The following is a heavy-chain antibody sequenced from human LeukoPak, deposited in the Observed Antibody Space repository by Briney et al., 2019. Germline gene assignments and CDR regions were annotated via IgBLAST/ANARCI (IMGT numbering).Heavy chain of an antibody. CDR1: GGSISSSSYF. J-gene: IGHJ4*02. CDR3: ARGPSMYYYDSSGYQID. D-gene: IGHD3-22*01. Sequence: SETLSLTCTVSGGSISSSSYFWGWIRQPPGKGPEWIGSIYFTGTTYANPSLNSRVTILVDTSKNRFSLQVTSVTAADTAVYYCARGPSMYYYDSSGYQIDWGQGTLVTVSS. V-gene: IGHV4-39*07. CDR2: IYFTGTT.